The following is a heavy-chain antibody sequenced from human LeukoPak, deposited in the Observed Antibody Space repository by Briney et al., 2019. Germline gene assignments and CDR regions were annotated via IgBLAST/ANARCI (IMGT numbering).Heavy chain of an antibody. CDR2: IYYSGST. D-gene: IGHD3-10*01. CDR1: GGSISSYY. J-gene: IGHJ3*02. Sequence: KPSETLSLTCTVSGGSISSYYWSWIRQPPGKGLGWIGYIYYSGSTNYNPSLKSRVTISVDTSKNQFSLKLSSVTAADTAVYYCARPSYGSGSDAFDIWGQGTMVTVSS. V-gene: IGHV4-59*08. CDR3: ARPSYGSGSDAFDI.